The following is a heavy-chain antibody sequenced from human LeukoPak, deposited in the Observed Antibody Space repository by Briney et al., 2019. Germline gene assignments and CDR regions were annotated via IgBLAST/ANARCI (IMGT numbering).Heavy chain of an antibody. CDR1: GFTFSSYA. Sequence: GRSLRLSCAASGFTFSSYAMHWVRQAPGKGLEWVAVISYDGSNKYYADSVKGRFTISRDNSKNTLYLQMNSVRDEDTAVYYCAREMTVSWFDPWGQGTLVTVSS. CDR2: ISYDGSNK. D-gene: IGHD4-11*01. J-gene: IGHJ5*02. V-gene: IGHV3-30*01. CDR3: AREMTVSWFDP.